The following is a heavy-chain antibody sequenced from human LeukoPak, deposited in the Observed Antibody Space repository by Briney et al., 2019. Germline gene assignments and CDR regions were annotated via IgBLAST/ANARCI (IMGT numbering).Heavy chain of an antibody. CDR2: ISYDGSNK. Sequence: PGGSLRLSCAASGFTFSSYAMHWVRQAPGKGLEWVAVISYDGSNKYYADSVKGRFTISRDNSKNTLYLQMNSLRAEDTAVYYCARESGDDSGYYFDYWGQGTLVTVSS. CDR1: GFTFSSYA. CDR3: ARESGDDSGYYFDY. J-gene: IGHJ4*02. V-gene: IGHV3-30*14. D-gene: IGHD3-10*01.